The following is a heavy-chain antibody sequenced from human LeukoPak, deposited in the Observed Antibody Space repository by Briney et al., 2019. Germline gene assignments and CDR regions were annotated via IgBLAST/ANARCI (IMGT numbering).Heavy chain of an antibody. CDR1: GFTFSSYC. D-gene: IGHD3-10*01. J-gene: IGHJ6*02. CDR2: ISSSSNYI. Sequence: PRGSLRLSCAASGFTFSSYCMNWVRQAPGKGLEWVSSISSSSNYIDYADSVKGRFTISRDNARNSLYLQMNNLRAEDTAVYYCARDERYYYGSGSYYYYGLDVWGQGTTVTVSS. V-gene: IGHV3-21*01. CDR3: ARDERYYYGSGSYYYYGLDV.